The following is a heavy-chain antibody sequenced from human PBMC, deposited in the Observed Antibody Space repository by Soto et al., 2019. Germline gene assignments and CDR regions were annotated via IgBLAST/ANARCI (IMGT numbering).Heavy chain of an antibody. V-gene: IGHV1-2*04. CDR2: INPNSGGT. J-gene: IGHJ6*02. D-gene: IGHD4-17*01. CDR1: GYTFTGYY. CDR3: ARDGTHDYGGRGYYYYGMDV. Sequence: ASVKVSCKASGYTFTGYYMHWARQAPGQGLEWMGWINPNSGGTNYAQKFQGWVTMTRDTSISTAYMELSRLRSDDTAVYYCARDGTHDYGGRGYYYYGMDVWGQGTTVTVSS.